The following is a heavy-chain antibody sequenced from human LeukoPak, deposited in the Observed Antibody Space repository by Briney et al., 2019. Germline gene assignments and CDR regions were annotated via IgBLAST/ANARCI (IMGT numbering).Heavy chain of an antibody. CDR3: ATGRWELLLPFDY. D-gene: IGHD1-26*01. CDR1: GYTFTSYD. J-gene: IGHJ4*02. CDR2: MNPNSGNT. V-gene: IGHV1-8*01. Sequence: ASVKVSCKASGYTFTSYDINWVRQATGQGLEWMGWMNPNSGNTGYAQKFQGRVTMTEDTSTDTAYMELSSLRSEDTAVYYCATGRWELLLPFDYWGQGTLVTVSS.